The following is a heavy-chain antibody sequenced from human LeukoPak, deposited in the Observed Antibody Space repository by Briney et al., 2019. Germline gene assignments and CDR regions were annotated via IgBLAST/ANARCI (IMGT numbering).Heavy chain of an antibody. CDR1: GYSIGSGHY. V-gene: IGHV4-38-2*02. J-gene: IGHJ4*02. Sequence: SETLSLTCSVSGYSIGSGHYWGWIRPPPGKVLEWIGSMYQTGSSYYSPSLKSRVTISLDTSKNQISLKLTFVTAADTAFYFCARENVVAQGTFDYWGQGALVTVSS. CDR3: ARENVVAQGTFDY. D-gene: IGHD2-21*01. CDR2: MYQTGSS.